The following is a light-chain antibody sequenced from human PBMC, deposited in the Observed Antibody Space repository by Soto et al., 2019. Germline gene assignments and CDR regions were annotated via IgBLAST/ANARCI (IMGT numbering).Light chain of an antibody. CDR2: GAS. V-gene: IGKV3-15*01. CDR1: QSVSSN. CDR3: QQYYKWPPWT. Sequence: EIVMTQSPATLSVSPGERATLSCRASQSVSSNLAWYQQKPGQAPRLLIYGASTRATGIPVRFSGSGSGKEFTRTISSLQSEDFAVYYCQQYYKWPPWTFGQGTKVEIK. J-gene: IGKJ1*01.